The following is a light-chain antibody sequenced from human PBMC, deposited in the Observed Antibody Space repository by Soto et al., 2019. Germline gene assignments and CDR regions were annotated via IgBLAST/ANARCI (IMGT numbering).Light chain of an antibody. CDR2: AAS. V-gene: IGKV1-39*01. J-gene: IGKJ1*01. CDR3: QQYNSYSPK. CDR1: QSISSY. Sequence: DIQMTQSPSSLSASVGDGVTLTFLASQSISSYLNWYQQKPGKAPKLLIYAASSLQSGVPSRFSGSGSGTEFTLTISSLQPDDFATYYCQQYNSYSPKFGQGTKVDIK.